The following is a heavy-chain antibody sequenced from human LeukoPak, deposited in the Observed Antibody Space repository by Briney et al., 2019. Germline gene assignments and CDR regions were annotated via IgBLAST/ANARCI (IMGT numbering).Heavy chain of an antibody. Sequence: ASVKVSCKASGYTFTGYYMHWVRQAPGQGLEWMGWINPNSGGTNYAQKFQGRVTMTRDTSISTAYMELSRLRSDDTAVYYCARDLYYYDSNNFDYWGQGTLVTVSS. CDR1: GYTFTGYY. CDR3: ARDLYYYDSNNFDY. V-gene: IGHV1-2*02. J-gene: IGHJ4*02. D-gene: IGHD3-22*01. CDR2: INPNSGGT.